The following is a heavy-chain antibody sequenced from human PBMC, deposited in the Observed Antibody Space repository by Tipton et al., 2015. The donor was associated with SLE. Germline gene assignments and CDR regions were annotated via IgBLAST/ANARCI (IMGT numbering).Heavy chain of an antibody. J-gene: IGHJ3*02. CDR3: VRGGSQPLYAFDI. CDR2: IYHSGST. D-gene: IGHD3-16*01. Sequence: TLSLTCTVSGGSISSYYWNWIRQPPGKGLEWIGYIYHSGSTNYNPSLKSRVITSVDTSKNQFSLKLSSVTAADTAVYYCVRGGSQPLYAFDIWGQGTMVTVSS. V-gene: IGHV4-59*01. CDR1: GGSISSYY.